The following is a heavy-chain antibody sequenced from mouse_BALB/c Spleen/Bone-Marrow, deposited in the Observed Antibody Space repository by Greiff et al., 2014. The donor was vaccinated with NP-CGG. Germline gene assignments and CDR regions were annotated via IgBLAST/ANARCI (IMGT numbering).Heavy chain of an antibody. V-gene: IGHV2-9*02. CDR2: IWAGGST. Sequence: VKLMESXPGLVAPSQSLSITCTVSGFSLTSYGVHWVRQPPGKVLEWLGVIWAGGSTNYNSALMSRLSISKDNSKSQVFLKMNSLQTDDTAMYYCARGSYYEGAMDYWGQGTSVTVSS. J-gene: IGHJ4*01. D-gene: IGHD1-1*01. CDR3: ARGSYYEGAMDY. CDR1: GFSLTSYG.